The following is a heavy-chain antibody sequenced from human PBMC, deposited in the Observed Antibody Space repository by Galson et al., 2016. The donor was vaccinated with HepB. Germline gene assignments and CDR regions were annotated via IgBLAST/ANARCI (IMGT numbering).Heavy chain of an antibody. V-gene: IGHV3-23*01. Sequence: SLTLSCAASGFKFSSYAMRWVRQAPRKGLGWVSGISASGGTTYYADSVKGRFTISRDNSKNTLYLQMNTVRDEDTAVYYCTTSSPSKDCFDYWGQGTLVTVSS. D-gene: IGHD6-6*01. CDR2: ISASGGTT. CDR3: TTSSPSKDCFDY. J-gene: IGHJ4*02. CDR1: GFKFSSYA.